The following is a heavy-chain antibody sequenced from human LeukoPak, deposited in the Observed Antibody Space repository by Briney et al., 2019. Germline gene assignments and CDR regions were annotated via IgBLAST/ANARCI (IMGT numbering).Heavy chain of an antibody. CDR3: ITAAENDFDY. J-gene: IGHJ4*02. CDR1: GYTFTHFY. V-gene: IGHV1-2*02. Sequence: SSVTVSFKSSGYTFTHFYRHWVRQAPGQGLEWMGWINPNSGGTKYAQRFQGRVTVTRDTSISTAFMELSRLKSDDTAVYYCITAAENDFDYWGQGTLVTVSS. CDR2: INPNSGGT. D-gene: IGHD6-13*01.